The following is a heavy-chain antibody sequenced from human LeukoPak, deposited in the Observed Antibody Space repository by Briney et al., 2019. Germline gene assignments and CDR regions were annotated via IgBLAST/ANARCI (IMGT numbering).Heavy chain of an antibody. D-gene: IGHD5-18*01. CDR2: ISYDGSDK. J-gene: IGHJ4*02. V-gene: IGHV3-30*18. CDR1: GFTFSSHG. Sequence: GGSLRLSCAASGFTFSSHGMHWVRQAPGKGLEWVVYISYDGSDKFYADSVQGRFAVSRDNSKNTLFLQINSLTTEDTAVYYCAKDRAYSSYFDYWGQGTLVTVSS. CDR3: AKDRAYSSYFDY.